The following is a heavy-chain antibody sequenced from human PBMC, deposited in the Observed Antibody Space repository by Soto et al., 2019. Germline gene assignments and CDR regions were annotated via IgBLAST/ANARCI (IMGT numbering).Heavy chain of an antibody. Sequence: QVQLQESGPGLVKPSGTLSLTCAVSGGSISSSNWWSWVRQPPGKGLWWIGEIYHSGSTNYNPSPRSRVTISVDKSKNQFSLKLSSVTAADTAVYYCAKCITALGPIDYWGQGTLVTVSS. D-gene: IGHD2-8*01. V-gene: IGHV4-4*02. CDR2: IYHSGST. CDR3: AKCITALGPIDY. CDR1: GGSISSSNW. J-gene: IGHJ4*02.